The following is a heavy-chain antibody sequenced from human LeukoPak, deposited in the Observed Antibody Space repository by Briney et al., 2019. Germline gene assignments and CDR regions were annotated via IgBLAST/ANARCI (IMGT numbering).Heavy chain of an antibody. D-gene: IGHD4-23*01. J-gene: IGHJ4*02. Sequence: SETLSLTCAVYGGSFSGYYWSWIRQPPGKGLEWIGEINHSGSTNYNPSLKSRVTISVDTSKNQFSLKLSSVTAADTAVYYCARDYGGNSLFDYWGQGTLVTVPS. CDR2: INHSGST. CDR1: GGSFSGYY. CDR3: ARDYGGNSLFDY. V-gene: IGHV4-34*01.